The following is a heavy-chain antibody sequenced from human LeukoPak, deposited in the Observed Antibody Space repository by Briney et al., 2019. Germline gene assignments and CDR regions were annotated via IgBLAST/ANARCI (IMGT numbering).Heavy chain of an antibody. CDR1: GGSISSYY. Sequence: SETLSLTCTVSGGSISSYYWSWIRQPPGKGLEWIGYIYYSGSTNYNPSLKSRVTISVDTSKNQFSLKLTSVTAADTAVYYCATLGGYYDSSGYYYNWGQGTLVTVSS. V-gene: IGHV4-59*12. D-gene: IGHD3-22*01. CDR3: ATLGGYYDSSGYYYN. J-gene: IGHJ4*02. CDR2: IYYSGST.